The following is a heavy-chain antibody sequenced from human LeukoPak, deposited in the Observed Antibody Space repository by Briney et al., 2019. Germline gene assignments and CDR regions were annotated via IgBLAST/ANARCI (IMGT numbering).Heavy chain of an antibody. Sequence: GESLKISCKATGYIFTTYWIAWVRQMPGKGLEWMGLIHPGDSDTVYSPSFQGQVTISADRSISTAYLQWSSLKASDTAMYYCARQAYTYAPFDYWGQGTLVTVSS. J-gene: IGHJ4*02. D-gene: IGHD5-18*01. V-gene: IGHV5-51*01. CDR1: GYIFTTYW. CDR2: IHPGDSDT. CDR3: ARQAYTYAPFDY.